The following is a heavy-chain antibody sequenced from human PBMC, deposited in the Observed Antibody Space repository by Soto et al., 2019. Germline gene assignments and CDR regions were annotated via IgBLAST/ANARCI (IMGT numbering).Heavy chain of an antibody. CDR3: ASGLEGSFSHGFLFDP. CDR1: GGTFSSYA. CDR2: IIPIFGTA. D-gene: IGHD3-3*02. V-gene: IGHV1-69*13. Sequence: SVKVSCKASGGTFSSYAISWVRQAPGQGLEWMGGIIPIFGTANYAQKFQGRVTITADESTSTAYMELSSLRSEDTAVYYCASGLEGSFSHGFLFDPWGLGTVVTV. J-gene: IGHJ5*02.